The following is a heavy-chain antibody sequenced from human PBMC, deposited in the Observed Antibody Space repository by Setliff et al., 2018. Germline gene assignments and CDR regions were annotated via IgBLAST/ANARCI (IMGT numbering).Heavy chain of an antibody. CDR3: ARVRNDYPYYIDS. J-gene: IGHJ4*02. V-gene: IGHV4-61*02. Sequence: TVSGGSVSSSSYYWNWIRRPAGKGLEWIGRIYASGRTDYNPSLQSRVSISLDTSQSQFSLRLSSVTAADTALYFCARVRNDYPYYIDSWGQGTLVTVSS. CDR1: GGSVSSSSYY. D-gene: IGHD4-17*01. CDR2: IYASGRT.